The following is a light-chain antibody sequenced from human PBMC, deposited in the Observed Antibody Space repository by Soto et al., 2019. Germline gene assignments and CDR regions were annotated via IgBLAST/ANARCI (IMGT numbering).Light chain of an antibody. V-gene: IGKV1-5*01. CDR1: QGISKW. CDR2: GAS. Sequence: DIQMTQSPSTLSAYVGDRVTITCRASQGISKWLAWYQQKPGKATKLLIYGASSLENGVPSRFSGSGSGTEFTLTISSLQPDDFATYFCQQYNSYDMWSFGQGTKVDIK. J-gene: IGKJ1*01. CDR3: QQYNSYDMWS.